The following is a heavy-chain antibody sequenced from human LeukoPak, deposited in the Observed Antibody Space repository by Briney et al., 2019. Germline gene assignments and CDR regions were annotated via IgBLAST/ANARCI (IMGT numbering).Heavy chain of an antibody. D-gene: IGHD3-16*01. CDR3: ANEGGGAFDF. Sequence: PGRSLRLSCAASGFTFSSSAMTWVRQAPGKGLEWVSAISGSGGSTYYADSVKGRFTISRDNAKNSLYLQMNSLRAEDTAVYYCANEGGGAFDFWGQGTMVTVSS. V-gene: IGHV3-23*01. J-gene: IGHJ3*01. CDR1: GFTFSSSA. CDR2: ISGSGGST.